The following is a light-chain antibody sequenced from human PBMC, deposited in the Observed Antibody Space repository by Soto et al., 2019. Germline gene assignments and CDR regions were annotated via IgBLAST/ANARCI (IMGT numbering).Light chain of an antibody. CDR1: SSDVGAYDY. Sequence: QSLLTQPDCMSGSNAQSTTISCTGTSSDVGAYDYVSWYQLHPDKAPKLMIYEVSNRPSGVSNRFSGSKSVNTATLTISGLQADDEADYYCSSYTSSSTRVFGTGT. V-gene: IGLV2-14*03. CDR3: SSYTSSSTRV. J-gene: IGLJ1*01. CDR2: EVS.